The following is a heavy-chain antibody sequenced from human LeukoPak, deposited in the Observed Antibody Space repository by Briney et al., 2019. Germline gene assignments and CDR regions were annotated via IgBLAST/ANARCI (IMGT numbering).Heavy chain of an antibody. CDR3: AKIIVVVPAATDFFDY. CDR1: GFTFSSYG. Sequence: PGGSLRLSCAASGFTFSSYGMHWVRQARGKGLERVAFIRYDGSNKYYADSVKGRFTISRDNSKNTLYLQMNSLRAEDTAVYYCAKIIVVVPAATDFFDYWGQGTLVTVSS. CDR2: IRYDGSNK. V-gene: IGHV3-30*02. J-gene: IGHJ4*02. D-gene: IGHD2-2*01.